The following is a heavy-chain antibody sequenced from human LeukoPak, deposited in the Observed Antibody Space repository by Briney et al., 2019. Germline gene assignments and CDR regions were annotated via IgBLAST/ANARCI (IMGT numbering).Heavy chain of an antibody. V-gene: IGHV4-34*01. D-gene: IGHD2-21*02. J-gene: IGHJ4*02. CDR1: GGSFSGYY. Sequence: HSETLSLTCAVYGGSFSGYYWIWIRQPPGKGLEWIGEIDHSGSTNYNPSLKSRVTISVDTSKNQFSLKLSSVTAADTAVYYCARGYRGTATLPLESVLDYWGQGTLVTVSS. CDR3: ARGYRGTATLPLESVLDY. CDR2: IDHSGST.